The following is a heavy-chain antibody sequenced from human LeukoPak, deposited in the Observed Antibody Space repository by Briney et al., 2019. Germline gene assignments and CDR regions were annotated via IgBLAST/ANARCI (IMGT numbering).Heavy chain of an antibody. V-gene: IGHV4-34*01. CDR2: INHSGST. Sequence: PSETLSLTCAVYGGSFSGYYWSWIRQPPGKGLEWIGEINHSGSTNYNPSLKSRVTISVDTSKNQFSLKLSSVTAADMAVYYCARYRVVVAATRRMRWFDPWGQGTLVTVSS. D-gene: IGHD2-15*01. CDR1: GGSFSGYY. J-gene: IGHJ5*02. CDR3: ARYRVVVAATRRMRWFDP.